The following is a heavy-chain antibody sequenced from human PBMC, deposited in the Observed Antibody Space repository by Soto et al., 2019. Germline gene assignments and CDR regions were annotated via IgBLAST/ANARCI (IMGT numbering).Heavy chain of an antibody. CDR1: GGSFSGYY. Sequence: ETLSLTCAVYGGSFSGYYWSWIRQPPGKGPEWIGEINHSGSTNYNPSLKSRVTISVDTSKNQFSLKLSSVTAADTAVYYCALYYYDSSGYYSSPIDYWGQGTLVTVSS. D-gene: IGHD3-22*01. V-gene: IGHV4-34*01. CDR3: ALYYYDSSGYYSSPIDY. CDR2: INHSGST. J-gene: IGHJ4*02.